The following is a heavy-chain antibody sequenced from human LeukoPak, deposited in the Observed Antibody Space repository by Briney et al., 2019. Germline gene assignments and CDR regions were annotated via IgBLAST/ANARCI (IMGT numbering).Heavy chain of an antibody. V-gene: IGHV3-23*01. J-gene: IGHJ4*02. CDR1: VFTFSRYA. Sequence: PGGSLSLSCGFSVFTFSRYAMRWVRQPRGKGLEGVSAISYSGCNTYYADSRKGRFTISRDNSKNTLFLQMNSVRAEDTAVYYCARVNGYYYDSSGYYSGDYFDYWGQGTLVTVSS. CDR2: ISYSGCNT. D-gene: IGHD3-22*01. CDR3: ARVNGYYYDSSGYYSGDYFDY.